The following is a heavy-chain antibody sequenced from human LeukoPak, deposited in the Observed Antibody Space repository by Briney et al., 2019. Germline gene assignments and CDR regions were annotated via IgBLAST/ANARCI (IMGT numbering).Heavy chain of an antibody. CDR3: ARDLPAMVRGVIGY. V-gene: IGHV1-69*04. J-gene: IGHJ4*02. D-gene: IGHD3-10*01. Sequence: ASVKVSCKASGGTFSSYAISWVRQAPGQGLEWMGRIIPILGIANYAQKFQGRVTITADKSTSTAYMELRSLRSDDTAVYYCARDLPAMVRGVIGYWGQGTLVTVSS. CDR1: GGTFSSYA. CDR2: IIPILGIA.